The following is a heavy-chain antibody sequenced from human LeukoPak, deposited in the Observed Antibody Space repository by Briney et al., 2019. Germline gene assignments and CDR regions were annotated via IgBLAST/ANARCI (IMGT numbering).Heavy chain of an antibody. CDR2: ISGSGGST. CDR1: GFTFSSYA. CDR3: ANQDQGNLRFSYFDY. Sequence: GGSLRLSCAASGFTFSSYAMSWVRQAPGKGLEWVSAISGSGGSTYYADSVKGRFTISRDNSKNPLYLQMNSLRAEDTAVYYCANQDQGNLRFSYFDYWGQGTLVTVSS. V-gene: IGHV3-23*01. D-gene: IGHD3-3*01. J-gene: IGHJ4*02.